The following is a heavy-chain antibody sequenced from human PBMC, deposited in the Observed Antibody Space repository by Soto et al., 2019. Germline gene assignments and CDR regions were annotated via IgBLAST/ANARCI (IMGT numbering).Heavy chain of an antibody. CDR2: IYGDDDK. Sequence: SGPTLVNPTHTLTLTCTFSGFSLTTGGVGVGWIRQPPGKAPEWLALIYGDDDKRFRSSLKNRLSITRDTSRNEVVLKMTNMDPVDTSTFFCATRHPATCPFDCCGQRILVAFCS. CDR1: GFSLTTGGVG. CDR3: ATRHPATCPFDC. V-gene: IGHV2-5*02. J-gene: IGHJ4*02.